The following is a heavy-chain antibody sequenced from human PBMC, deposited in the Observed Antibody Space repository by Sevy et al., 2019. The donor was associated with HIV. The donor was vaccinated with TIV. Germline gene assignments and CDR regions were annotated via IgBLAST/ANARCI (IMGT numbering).Heavy chain of an antibody. CDR2: IKQDGSEK. V-gene: IGHV3-7*01. CDR3: AGGEDSSGYYYKYYYYGMDV. Sequence: GGSLRLSCAASGFTFSSYWMSWVRQAPGKGLEWVANIKQDGSEKYYVDSVKGRFTISGDNAKNSLYLQMNSLRAEDRAGYYSAGGEDSSGYYYKYYYYGMDVWGQGTTVTVSS. CDR1: GFTFSSYW. J-gene: IGHJ6*02. D-gene: IGHD3-22*01.